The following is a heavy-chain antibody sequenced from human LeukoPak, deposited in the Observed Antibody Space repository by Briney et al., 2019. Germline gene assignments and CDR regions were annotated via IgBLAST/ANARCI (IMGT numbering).Heavy chain of an antibody. V-gene: IGHV4-34*01. CDR1: GFTFGDYA. J-gene: IGHJ6*03. Sequence: GSLRLSCTASGFTFGDYAMTWVRQPPGKGLEWIGEINHSGSTNYNPSLKSRVTISVDTSKNQFSLKLSSVTAADTAVYYCARHYRRRFGGSRYMDVWGKGTTVTISS. CDR3: ARHYRRRFGGSRYMDV. CDR2: INHSGST. D-gene: IGHD3-10*01.